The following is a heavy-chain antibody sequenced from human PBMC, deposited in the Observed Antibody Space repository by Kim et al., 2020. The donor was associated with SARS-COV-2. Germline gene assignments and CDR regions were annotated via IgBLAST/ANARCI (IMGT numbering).Heavy chain of an antibody. V-gene: IGHV1-46*01. D-gene: IGHD3-22*01. Sequence: ASVKVSCKASGYTFTSYYMHWVRQAPGQGLEWMGIINPSGGSTSYAQKFQGRVTMTRDTSTSTVYMELSSLRSEDTAVYYCARDRPIKVITNNYGNNYYYYGMDVWGQGTTVTVSS. CDR1: GYTFTSYY. J-gene: IGHJ6*02. CDR2: INPSGGST. CDR3: ARDRPIKVITNNYGNNYYYYGMDV.